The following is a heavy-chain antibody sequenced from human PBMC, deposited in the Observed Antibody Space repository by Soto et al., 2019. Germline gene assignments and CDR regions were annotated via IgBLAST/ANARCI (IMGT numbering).Heavy chain of an antibody. CDR1: VRCFSGCY. V-gene: IGHV4-34*01. CDR3: ARAENYYDRTGYRADWFGP. CDR2: INNGXSS. Sequence: DTLFLTLPVYVRCFSGCYWRWIRHPPGKGLEWIGEINNGXSSNYNAAVESRVTISLDTSKNQFSLKLSSVTAGDTAVYYCARAENYYDRTGYRADWFGPWVHGTLVTVS. J-gene: IGHJ5*02. D-gene: IGHD3-22*01.